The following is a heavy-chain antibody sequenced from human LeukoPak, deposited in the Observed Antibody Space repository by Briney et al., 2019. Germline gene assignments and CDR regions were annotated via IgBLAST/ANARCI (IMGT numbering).Heavy chain of an antibody. Sequence: PGGSLRLSCAASGFTFSSYAMSWVRQAPGKGLEWVSAISGSGGSTYYADSVKGRFTISRDNSKNTLYLQMNSLRAEDTAVYYCAKDGSGSYFEYYFDYWGQGTLATVSS. J-gene: IGHJ4*02. CDR2: ISGSGGST. V-gene: IGHV3-23*01. D-gene: IGHD3-10*01. CDR3: AKDGSGSYFEYYFDY. CDR1: GFTFSSYA.